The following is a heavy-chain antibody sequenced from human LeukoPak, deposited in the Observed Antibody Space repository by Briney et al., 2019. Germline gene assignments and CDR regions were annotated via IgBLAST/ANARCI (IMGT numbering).Heavy chain of an antibody. V-gene: IGHV4-59*01. D-gene: IGHD3-10*01. J-gene: IGHJ6*02. Sequence: ASETLSLTCSVSGPSISSYYWSWIRQPPRKGLEWSGYMYNSGRTNYTTSLKSRVAISVDTSKNQFSLKLSSVTAADTAVYYCARVGGSGSYYYAMDVWGQGTTVTVSS. CDR1: GPSISSYY. CDR3: ARVGGSGSYYYAMDV. CDR2: MYNSGRT.